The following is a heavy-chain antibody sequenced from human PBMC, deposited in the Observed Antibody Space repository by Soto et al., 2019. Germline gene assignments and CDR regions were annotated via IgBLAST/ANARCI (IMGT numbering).Heavy chain of an antibody. V-gene: IGHV4-39*01. Sequence: PSETLSLTCTVSGGYISSYYWGWIRQPPGKGLEWIGSIYYSGSTYYNPSLKSRVTISVDTSKNQFSLKLSSVTAADTAVYYGLGTYGDYRGWYFDLWGRGTLVTVSS. CDR1: GGYISSYY. J-gene: IGHJ2*01. D-gene: IGHD4-17*01. CDR3: LGTYGDYRGWYFDL. CDR2: IYYSGST.